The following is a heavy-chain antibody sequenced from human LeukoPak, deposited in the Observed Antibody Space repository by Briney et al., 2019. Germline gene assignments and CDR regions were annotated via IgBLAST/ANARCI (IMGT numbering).Heavy chain of an antibody. CDR2: IYSGGST. Sequence: GGSLRLSCAASGFTVSSNHMSWVRQAPGKGLEWVSVIYSGGSTYYADSVKGRFTISRHNSKNTLYLQMNSLRAEDTAVYYCARGSGYSYGYNFDYWGQGTLVTVSS. D-gene: IGHD5-18*01. CDR1: GFTVSSNH. V-gene: IGHV3-53*04. J-gene: IGHJ4*02. CDR3: ARGSGYSYGYNFDY.